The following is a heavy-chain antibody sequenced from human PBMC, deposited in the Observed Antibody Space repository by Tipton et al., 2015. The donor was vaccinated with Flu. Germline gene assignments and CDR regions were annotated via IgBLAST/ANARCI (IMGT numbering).Heavy chain of an antibody. V-gene: IGHV1-69*01. CDR1: GGTFYPYS. J-gene: IGHJ3*02. CDR2: VNPFFGPP. Sequence: QSGAEAKNPGSSVKVSCKASGGTFYPYSITWVRQAPGQGLEWMGGVNPFFGPPQYAQKFQDRVTITADDSTNTAYMELSSLRSEDTAVYYCARDRGSGTYTFDIWGQGTMVTVSS. CDR3: ARDRGSGTYTFDI. D-gene: IGHD3-10*01.